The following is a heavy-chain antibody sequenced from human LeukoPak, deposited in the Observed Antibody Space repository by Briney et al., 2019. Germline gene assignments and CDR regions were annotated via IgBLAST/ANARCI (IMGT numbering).Heavy chain of an antibody. CDR2: IYYSGST. V-gene: IGHV4-59*12. J-gene: IGHJ5*02. CDR3: ARAGIYIGSGWYAWFDP. D-gene: IGHD6-19*01. CDR1: GGSISSYY. Sequence: SETLSLTCTVSGGSISSYYWSWIRQPPGKGLEWIGYIYYSGSTNYNPSLKSRVTISVDTSKNQFSLQLNSVTPEDTAVYYCARAGIYIGSGWYAWFDPWGQGTLVTVSS.